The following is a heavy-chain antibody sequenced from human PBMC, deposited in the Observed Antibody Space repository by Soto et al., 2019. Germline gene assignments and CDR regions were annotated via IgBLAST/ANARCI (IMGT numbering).Heavy chain of an antibody. D-gene: IGHD6-6*01. J-gene: IGHJ4*02. CDR1: GGSFSSYA. CDR2: IIPIFGTP. CDR3: AREYRSSSGRFDN. V-gene: IGHV1-69*13. Sequence: ASVKVSCKASGGSFSSYAISWVRQAPGQGLEWMGGIIPIFGTPTYAQKFQGRVTITADESTSTAYMELSSLRSEDTAVYYCAREYRSSSGRFDNWGQGTLVTVSS.